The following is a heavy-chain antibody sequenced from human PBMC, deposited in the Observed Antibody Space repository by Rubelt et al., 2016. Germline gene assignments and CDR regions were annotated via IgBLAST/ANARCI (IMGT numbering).Heavy chain of an antibody. J-gene: IGHJ4*02. CDR2: ISSSGSTI. CDR3: ARDTANY. Sequence: QLQLQESGPGLVKPSETLSLTCTVSGGSISSSSYYWGWIRQPPGKGLEWVSYISSSGSTIYYADSVKGRFTISRDNAKNSLYLQMNSLRAEDTAVYYCARDTANYWGQGTLVTVSS. CDR1: GGSISSSSYY. V-gene: IGHV3-11*04. D-gene: IGHD5-18*01.